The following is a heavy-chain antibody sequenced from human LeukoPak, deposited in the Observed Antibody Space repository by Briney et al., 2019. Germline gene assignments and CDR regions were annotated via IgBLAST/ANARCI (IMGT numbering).Heavy chain of an antibody. D-gene: IGHD6-13*01. CDR2: IYYSGST. CDR3: ARLGIAAAGTYFQH. J-gene: IGHJ1*01. Sequence: SQTLSLTCTVSGGSISSGGYYWSWIRQPPGKGLEWIGSIYYSGSTYYNPSLKSRVTISVDTSKNQFSLKLSSVTAADTAVYYCARLGIAAAGTYFQHWGQGTLVTVSS. V-gene: IGHV4-39*07. CDR1: GGSISSGGYY.